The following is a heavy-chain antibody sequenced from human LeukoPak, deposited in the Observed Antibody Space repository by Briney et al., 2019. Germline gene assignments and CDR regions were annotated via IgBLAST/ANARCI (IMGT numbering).Heavy chain of an antibody. V-gene: IGHV4-34*01. J-gene: IGHJ5*02. Sequence: PSETLSLTCAVYGGSFSGYYWSWIRQPPGKGLEWIGEINHSGSTNYNPSLKSRVTILVDTSKNQFSLKLSSVTAADTAVYYCAKNDILTVYYPPRTWFDPGGRGTLVPVSS. CDR2: INHSGST. D-gene: IGHD3-9*01. CDR3: AKNDILTVYYPPRTWFDP. CDR1: GGSFSGYY.